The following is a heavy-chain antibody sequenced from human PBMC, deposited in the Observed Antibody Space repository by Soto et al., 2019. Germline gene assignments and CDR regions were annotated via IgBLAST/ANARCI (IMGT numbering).Heavy chain of an antibody. V-gene: IGHV3-23*01. Sequence: PGGSLRLSCAASGFTFNTYAMSWVRQAPGKGLEWVSTFSGSGGTTYYADSVKGRFTVSRDNSKNTLYPQMNSLRAEDTAIYYCAKGGIYDWNRVLSDWGQGTLVTVSS. CDR1: GFTFNTYA. D-gene: IGHD1-20*01. CDR2: FSGSGGTT. CDR3: AKGGIYDWNRVLSD. J-gene: IGHJ4*02.